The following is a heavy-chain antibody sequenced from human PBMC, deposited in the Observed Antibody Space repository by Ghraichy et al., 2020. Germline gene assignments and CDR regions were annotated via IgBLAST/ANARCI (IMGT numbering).Heavy chain of an antibody. CDR3: AKVSGVSTSYSYYAMDV. V-gene: IGHV3-23*01. CDR2: ISGSGGST. D-gene: IGHD6-6*01. J-gene: IGHJ6*02. CDR1: GFTFSNYA. Sequence: GESLNISCAASGFTFSNYAMTWVRRAPGKGLEWVSTISGSGGSTYYADSVNGRFTISRDNSKNTLYLQMNSLRAEDTAVYYCAKVSGVSTSYSYYAMDVWGQGTAVTVSS.